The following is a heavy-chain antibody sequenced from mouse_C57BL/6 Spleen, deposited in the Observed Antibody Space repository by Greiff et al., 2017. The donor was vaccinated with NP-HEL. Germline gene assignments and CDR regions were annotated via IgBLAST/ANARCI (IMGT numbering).Heavy chain of an antibody. CDR2: IDPSDSYT. Sequence: QVQLQQPGAELVMPGASVKLSCKASGYTFTSYWMHWVKQRPGQGLEWIGEIDPSDSYTNYNQKFKGKSTLTVDKSSSTAYMQLSSLTSEDSAVYYCARRRDLTPYFDYWGQGTTLTVSS. V-gene: IGHV1-69*01. J-gene: IGHJ2*01. CDR3: ARRRDLTPYFDY. CDR1: GYTFTSYW. D-gene: IGHD1-3*01.